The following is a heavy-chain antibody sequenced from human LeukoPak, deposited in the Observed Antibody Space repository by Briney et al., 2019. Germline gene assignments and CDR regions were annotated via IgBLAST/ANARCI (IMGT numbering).Heavy chain of an antibody. CDR2: INHSGST. Sequence: SETLSLTCAVYGGSSSGYYWSWIRQPPGRGLEWVGEINHSGSTNYNPSLKSRVTISVDTSKNQFSLKLSSVTAADTAVYYCARLVYETPYYFDYWGQGTLVTVSS. CDR1: GGSSSGYY. CDR3: ARLVYETPYYFDY. V-gene: IGHV4-34*01. D-gene: IGHD5/OR15-5a*01. J-gene: IGHJ4*02.